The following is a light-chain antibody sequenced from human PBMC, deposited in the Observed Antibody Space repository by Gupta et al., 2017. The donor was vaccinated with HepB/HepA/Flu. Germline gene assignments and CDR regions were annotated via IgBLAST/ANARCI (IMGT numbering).Light chain of an antibody. CDR3: QQSYSTPHT. J-gene: IGKJ5*01. Sequence: IRMTKPPSSLPASVGDRVTNTCRASQSISSYLNWYQQKPGKAPKLLIYAASSLQSGVPSRFSGSGSGTDFTLTISSLQPEDFATYYCQQSYSTPHTFGQGTRLEIK. V-gene: IGKV1-39*01. CDR2: AAS. CDR1: QSISSY.